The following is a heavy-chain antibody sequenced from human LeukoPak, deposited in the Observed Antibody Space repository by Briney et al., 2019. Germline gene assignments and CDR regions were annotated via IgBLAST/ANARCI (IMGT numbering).Heavy chain of an antibody. V-gene: IGHV1-18*04. CDR2: ISAYNGNT. D-gene: IGHD6-13*01. J-gene: IGHJ4*02. CDR3: ARGAAGPLHYFDY. CDR1: GYTFTGYY. Sequence: ASVKVSCKASGYTFTGYYMHWVRQAPGQGLEWMGWISAYNGNTNYAQKLQGRVTMTTDTSTSTAYMELRSLRSDDTAVYYCARGAAGPLHYFDYWGQGTLVTVSS.